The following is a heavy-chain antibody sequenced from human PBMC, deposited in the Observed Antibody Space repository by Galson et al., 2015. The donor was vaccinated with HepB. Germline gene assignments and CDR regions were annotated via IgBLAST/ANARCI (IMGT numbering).Heavy chain of an antibody. V-gene: IGHV3-21*01. J-gene: IGHJ4*02. CDR1: GFTFSIYS. Sequence: LSLSCAASGFTFSIYSMNWVRQAPGKGLEWVSSISSTTSSIYYADSVKGRFTMFRDNAKNSLYLQMDGLRAEDTAVYFCARDRWLFDYWGQGALVTVSS. D-gene: IGHD4-23*01. CDR3: ARDRWLFDY. CDR2: ISSTTSSI.